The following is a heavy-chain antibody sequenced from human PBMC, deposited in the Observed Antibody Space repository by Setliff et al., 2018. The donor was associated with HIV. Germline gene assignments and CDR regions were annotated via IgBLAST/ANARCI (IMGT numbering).Heavy chain of an antibody. Sequence: SVKVSCKASGGTFSSYAISWVRQAPGQGLEWMGGIIPIYRIANYAQNFQGRVTITADESTSTAYMELSSLRSEDTAVYYCASALYYDILTGYYNHPFDYWGQGTLVTVSS. CDR1: GGTFSSYA. CDR2: IIPIYRIA. J-gene: IGHJ4*02. V-gene: IGHV1-69*13. D-gene: IGHD3-9*01. CDR3: ASALYYDILTGYYNHPFDY.